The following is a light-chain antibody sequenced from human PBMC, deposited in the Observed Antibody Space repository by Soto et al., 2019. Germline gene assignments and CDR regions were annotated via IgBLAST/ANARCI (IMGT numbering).Light chain of an antibody. J-gene: IGKJ4*01. CDR1: QSLLHSNGYNY. CDR3: MQALQTPLT. Sequence: DIVITQSPLSLPVAPGEPASISCRCSQSLLHSNGYNYLDWYLQKPGQSPQLLIYLGSNRASGVPDRFSGSGSGTDFTLKISRVEAEDVGVYYCMQALQTPLTFGGGTKVDIK. V-gene: IGKV2-28*01. CDR2: LGS.